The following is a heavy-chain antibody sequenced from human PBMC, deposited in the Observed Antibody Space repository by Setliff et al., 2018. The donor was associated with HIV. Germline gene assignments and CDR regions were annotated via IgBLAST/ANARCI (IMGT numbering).Heavy chain of an antibody. CDR1: GFTFSNYW. D-gene: IGHD3-22*01. V-gene: IGHV3-74*03. CDR2: VNSDGSTT. CDR3: AREDSSGYSFNV. Sequence: GGSLRLSCAASGFTFSNYWMHWVRQVPGKGLMWVSRVNSDGSTTTYTDSVKGRFSISRDNAKNSLYLQMNSLRVEDTAVYYCAREDSSGYSFNVWGQGTMVTVSS. J-gene: IGHJ3*01.